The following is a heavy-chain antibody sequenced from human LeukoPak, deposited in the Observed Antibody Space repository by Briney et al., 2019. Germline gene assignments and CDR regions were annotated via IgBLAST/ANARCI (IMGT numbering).Heavy chain of an antibody. CDR3: ASGRSGWYYFDY. J-gene: IGHJ4*02. CDR2: IIPIFGTS. V-gene: IGHV1-69*13. D-gene: IGHD6-19*01. Sequence: SVKVSCKASGGTFSSYAISWVRQAPGQGLEWMGGIIPIFGTSNYAQKFQGRVTITADESTSTAYMELSSLRSEDTAVYYCASGRSGWYYFDYWGQGTLVTVSS. CDR1: GGTFSSYA.